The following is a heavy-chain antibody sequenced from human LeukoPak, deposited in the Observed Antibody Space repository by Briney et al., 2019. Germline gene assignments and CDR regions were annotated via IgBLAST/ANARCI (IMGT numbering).Heavy chain of an antibody. D-gene: IGHD3-22*01. Sequence: GASVKVSCKASGGTLSSYAISWVRQAPGQGLEWMGRIIPILGIANYAQKFQGRVTITADKSTSTAYMELSSLRSEDTAVYYCARGGSSGYGVFDYWGQGTLVTVSS. CDR3: ARGGSSGYGVFDY. CDR2: IIPILGIA. CDR1: GGTLSSYA. V-gene: IGHV1-69*04. J-gene: IGHJ4*02.